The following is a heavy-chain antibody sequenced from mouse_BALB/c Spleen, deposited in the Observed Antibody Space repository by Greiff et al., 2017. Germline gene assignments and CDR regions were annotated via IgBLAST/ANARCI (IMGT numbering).Heavy chain of an antibody. V-gene: IGHV5-12-2*01. CDR2: ISNGGGST. J-gene: IGHJ3*01. D-gene: IGHD2-1*01. CDR3: AREDGNPFAY. Sequence: EVHLVESGGGLVQPGGSLKLSCAASGFTFSSYTMSWVRQTPEKRLEWVAYISNGGGSTYYPDTVKGRFTISRDNAKNTLYLQMSSLKSEDTAMYYCAREDGNPFAYWGQGTLVTVSA. CDR1: GFTFSSYT.